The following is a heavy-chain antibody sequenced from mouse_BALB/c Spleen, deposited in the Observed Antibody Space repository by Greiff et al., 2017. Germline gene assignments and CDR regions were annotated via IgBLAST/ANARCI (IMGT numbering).Heavy chain of an antibody. CDR3: ARKSDYYAMDY. V-gene: IGHV1-18*01. J-gene: IGHJ4*01. CDR1: GYAFTSYN. Sequence: VQLQQSGPELVKPGASVKVSCKASGYAFTSYNMYWVKQSHGKSLEWIGYIDPYNGGTIYNQKFKGKATLTVDKSSSTAYMELRSLTSEDTAVYYCARKSDYYAMDYWGQGTSVTVSS. CDR2: IDPYNGGT.